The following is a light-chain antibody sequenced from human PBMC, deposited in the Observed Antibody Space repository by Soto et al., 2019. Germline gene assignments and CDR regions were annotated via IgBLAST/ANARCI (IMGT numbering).Light chain of an antibody. J-gene: IGKJ4*01. V-gene: IGKV3-20*01. Sequence: EIVLTQSPGTLSLSPGERATLSCRASQSVSRYLAWYQQKPGQAPRLLIYGASSRATGIPDRFSGSGSGTDFTLTISRLEPEDFAVYYCQQYGSSPRTFGGGTKVDIK. CDR3: QQYGSSPRT. CDR1: QSVSRY. CDR2: GAS.